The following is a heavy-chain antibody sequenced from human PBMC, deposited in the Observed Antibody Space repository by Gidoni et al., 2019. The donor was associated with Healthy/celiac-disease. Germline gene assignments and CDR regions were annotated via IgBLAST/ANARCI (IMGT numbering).Heavy chain of an antibody. CDR1: GYSFTSYW. V-gene: IGHV5-51*01. D-gene: IGHD4-17*01. Sequence: EVQPVQSGAEVKKPGESLKISCKGSGYSFTSYWIGWVRQMPGKGLEWMGIIYPGDSDTRYSPSFQGQVTISADKSISTAYLQWSSLKASDTAMYYCASLNRADYGEDDAFDIWGQGTMVTVSS. J-gene: IGHJ3*02. CDR3: ASLNRADYGEDDAFDI. CDR2: IYPGDSDT.